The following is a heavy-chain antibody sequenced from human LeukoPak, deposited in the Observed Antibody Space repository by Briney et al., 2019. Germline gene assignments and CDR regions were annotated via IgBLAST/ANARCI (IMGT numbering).Heavy chain of an antibody. V-gene: IGHV3-30*03. Sequence: AGGSLRLSCAASGFTFSSYGMHWVRQAPGKGLEWVAVISYDGSNKYYADSVKGRFTISRDNSKNTLYLQMNSLRAEDTAVYYCARVSTQDFSGGAFDIWGQGTMVTVSS. CDR2: ISYDGSNK. D-gene: IGHD3-3*01. CDR3: ARVSTQDFSGGAFDI. CDR1: GFTFSSYG. J-gene: IGHJ3*02.